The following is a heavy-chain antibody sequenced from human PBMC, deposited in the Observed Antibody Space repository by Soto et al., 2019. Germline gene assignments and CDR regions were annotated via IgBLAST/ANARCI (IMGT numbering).Heavy chain of an antibody. V-gene: IGHV3-74*01. J-gene: IGHJ4*02. CDR3: ATRSYSNSPL. Sequence: GGSLRLSCAASGFTFSNDWMHWVRQAPGKGLVWVSRIKSDGSTTSYADSVKGRFTISRDNAKNTVYLQMNSLRAEDTSVYYCATRSYSNSPLWGQGTLVTVSS. CDR1: GFTFSNDW. CDR2: IKSDGSTT. D-gene: IGHD4-4*01.